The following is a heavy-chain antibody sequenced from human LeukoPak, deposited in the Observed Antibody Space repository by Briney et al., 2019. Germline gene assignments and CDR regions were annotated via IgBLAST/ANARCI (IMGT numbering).Heavy chain of an antibody. CDR1: GFTFSSYS. V-gene: IGHV3-21*01. Sequence: GGSLRLSCAASGFTFSSYSMNWVRQAPGKGLEWVSSISSSSYIYYADSVKGRFTVSRDNAKNSLYLQMNSLRAEDTAVYYCARDRMHYFDYWGQGTLVTVSS. J-gene: IGHJ4*02. CDR2: ISSSSYI. CDR3: ARDRMHYFDY.